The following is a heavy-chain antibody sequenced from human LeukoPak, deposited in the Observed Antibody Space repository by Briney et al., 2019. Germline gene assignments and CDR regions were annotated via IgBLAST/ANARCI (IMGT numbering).Heavy chain of an antibody. CDR2: ISAYNGNT. D-gene: IGHD3-10*01. J-gene: IGHJ6*02. CDR1: GYTFTSYG. CDR3: ARELNYYGSGLQSIVPYYYGMDV. Sequence: GASVKVSCKASGYTFTSYGISWVRQAPGQGLEWMGWISAYNGNTNYAQKLQGRVTMTTDTSTSTAYMELRSLRSDDTAVYYCARELNYYGSGLQSIVPYYYGMDVWGQGTTVTVSS. V-gene: IGHV1-18*01.